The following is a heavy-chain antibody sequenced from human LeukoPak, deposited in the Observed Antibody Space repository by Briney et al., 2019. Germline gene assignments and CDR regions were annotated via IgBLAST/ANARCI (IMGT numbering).Heavy chain of an antibody. D-gene: IGHD4-17*01. J-gene: IGHJ3*02. CDR2: MWYDGSNK. CDR1: GLIFCGYG. V-gene: IGHV3-33*01. Sequence: VGTLRLSCAVSGLIFCGYGVLRVRRAPGTELEGGAGMWYDGSNKYYADAVKGRSTISRDNIKNTLYLQMNSLRAEDTAVYYCARASINGDELGAFDIWGQGTMVTVSS. CDR3: ARASINGDELGAFDI.